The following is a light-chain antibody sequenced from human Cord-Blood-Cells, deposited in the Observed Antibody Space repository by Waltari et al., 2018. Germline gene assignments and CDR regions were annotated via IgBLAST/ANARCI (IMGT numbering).Light chain of an antibody. J-gene: IGLJ2*01. CDR2: RKN. V-gene: IGLV1-47*01. CDR1: SSNIGSNY. CDR3: AAWDDSLSGVV. Sequence: QSVLTQPPSASGTPGQRVTISCSGSSSNIGSNYVYWYQQLPGTASKLAIYRKNQRPSGVPDRLSGSKSGTSASLAISRLRSEDEADYYGAAWDDSLSGVVFGGGTKLTVL.